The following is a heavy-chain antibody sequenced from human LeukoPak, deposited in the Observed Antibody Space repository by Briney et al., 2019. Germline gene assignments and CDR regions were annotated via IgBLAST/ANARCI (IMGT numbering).Heavy chain of an antibody. J-gene: IGHJ4*02. V-gene: IGHV1-69*10. CDR2: IIPILGIA. D-gene: IGHD2-21*01. CDR3: ARGDSYYFDY. CDR1: GGTFSIYA. Sequence: GASVTVSFKASGGTFSIYAISWVRQAPGQGREWMGGIIPILGIANYAQKFQGRVTITADKTTSTAYMELSSLRSEDTAVYYCARGDSYYFDYWGQGTLVTVSS.